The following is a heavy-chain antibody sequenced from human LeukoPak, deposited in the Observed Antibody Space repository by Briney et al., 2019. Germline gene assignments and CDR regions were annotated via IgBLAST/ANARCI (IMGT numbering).Heavy chain of an antibody. J-gene: IGHJ4*02. Sequence: PSETLSLTCTVSGYSISSGYYWGWIRPPPGKGLEWIGSIYHSGSTYYNPSLKSRVTISVDTSKNQFSLKLSSVTAADTAVYYCARVSRWFGELLPKYYFDYWGQGTLVTVSS. CDR2: IYHSGST. V-gene: IGHV4-38-2*02. D-gene: IGHD3-10*01. CDR1: GYSISSGYY. CDR3: ARVSRWFGELLPKYYFDY.